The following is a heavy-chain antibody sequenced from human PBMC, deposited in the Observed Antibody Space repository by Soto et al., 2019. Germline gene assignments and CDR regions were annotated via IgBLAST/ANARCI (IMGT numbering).Heavy chain of an antibody. CDR2: INHSGST. CDR1: GGSFSGYY. CDR3: ARGVDSSRYHWFDH. J-gene: IGHJ5*02. D-gene: IGHD6-13*01. Sequence: PSETLSLTCAVYGGSFSGYYWSWIRQPPGKGLEWIGEINHSGSTNYNPSLKSRVTISVDTSKNQFSLKLSSVTAADTAVYYCARGVDSSRYHWFDHWGQGTXVTVSS. V-gene: IGHV4-34*01.